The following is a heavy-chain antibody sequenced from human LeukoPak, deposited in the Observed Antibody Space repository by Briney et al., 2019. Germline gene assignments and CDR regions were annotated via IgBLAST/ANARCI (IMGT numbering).Heavy chain of an antibody. CDR2: ISYDGSNK. Sequence: GGSLRLSCVASGFTFTNYWMSWVRQAPGKGLEWVAVISYDGSNKYYADSVKGRFTISRDNSKNTLYLQMNSLRAEDTAVYYCANGQQLGYNWFDPWGQGTLVTVSS. CDR1: GFTFTNYW. V-gene: IGHV3-30-3*01. J-gene: IGHJ5*02. D-gene: IGHD6-13*01. CDR3: ANGQQLGYNWFDP.